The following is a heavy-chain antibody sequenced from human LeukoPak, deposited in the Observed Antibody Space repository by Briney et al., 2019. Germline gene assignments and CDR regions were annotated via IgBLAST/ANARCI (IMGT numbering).Heavy chain of an antibody. CDR3: AREGSRSYELDY. D-gene: IGHD1-26*01. V-gene: IGHV1-69*13. J-gene: IGHJ4*02. CDR1: GYTFTDFY. CDR2: IIPIFGTA. Sequence: ASVKVSCKASGYTFTDFYIHWVRQAPGQGLEWMGGIIPIFGTANYAQKFQGRVTITADESTSTAYMELSSLRSEDTAVYYCAREGSRSYELDYWGQGTLVTVSS.